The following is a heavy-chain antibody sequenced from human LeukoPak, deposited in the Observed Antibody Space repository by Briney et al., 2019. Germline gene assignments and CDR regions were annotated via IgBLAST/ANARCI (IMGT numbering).Heavy chain of an antibody. CDR2: IYHSGST. CDR1: GGSISSYY. V-gene: IGHV4-59*08. Sequence: ASETLSLTCTVSGGSISSYYWSWIRQPPGKGLEWIGYIYHSGSTNYNPSLESRVTISVDTSKNQFSLKLNSVTAADTAVYYCARHFRGYGYAAAGIFDYWGQGTLVTVSS. CDR3: ARHFRGYGYAAAGIFDY. J-gene: IGHJ4*02. D-gene: IGHD5-18*01.